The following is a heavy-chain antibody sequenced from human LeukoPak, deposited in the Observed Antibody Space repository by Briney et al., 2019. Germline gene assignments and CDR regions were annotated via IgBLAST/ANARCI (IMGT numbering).Heavy chain of an antibody. Sequence: PGESLRLSCAASGFTFSSYWMHWVRHAPGKGLVWVSRINSDGSSTSYADSVKGRFTISRDNAKNTLYLQMNSLRAEDTAVYYCASVRSWYCSGGSCYLDYWGQGTLVTVSS. V-gene: IGHV3-74*01. J-gene: IGHJ4*02. CDR3: ASVRSWYCSGGSCYLDY. CDR2: INSDGSST. D-gene: IGHD2-15*01. CDR1: GFTFSSYW.